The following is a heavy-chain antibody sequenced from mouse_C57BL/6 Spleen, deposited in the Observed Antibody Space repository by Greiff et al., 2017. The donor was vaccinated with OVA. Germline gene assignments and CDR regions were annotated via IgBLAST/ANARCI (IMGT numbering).Heavy chain of an antibody. Sequence: EVQLVESGGDLVKPGGSLKLSCAASGFTFSSYGMSWVRQTPDKRLEWVATISSGGSYTYYPASVKGRFTISRDNAKNTLYLQMSSLKSEDTAMYYCARHEDFEGFAYWGQGTLVTVSA. CDR1: GFTFSSYG. V-gene: IGHV5-6*01. J-gene: IGHJ3*01. CDR3: ARHEDFEGFAY. CDR2: ISSGGSYT.